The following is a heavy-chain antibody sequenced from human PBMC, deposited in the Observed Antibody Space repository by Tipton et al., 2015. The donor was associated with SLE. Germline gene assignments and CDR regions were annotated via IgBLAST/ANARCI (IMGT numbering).Heavy chain of an antibody. CDR2: INPSGGST. D-gene: IGHD3-22*01. Sequence: QLVQSGAEVKKPGASVKVSCKASGYTFTSYYMHWVRQAPGQGLEWMGIINPSGGSTSYAQKFQGRVTMTRDTSTSTVYMELSSLRSEDTAVYYCARESVYDSSGYYYVGRKDYFDFWGQGTLVTVSS. V-gene: IGHV1-46*01. J-gene: IGHJ4*02. CDR3: ARESVYDSSGYYYVGRKDYFDF. CDR1: GYTFTSYY.